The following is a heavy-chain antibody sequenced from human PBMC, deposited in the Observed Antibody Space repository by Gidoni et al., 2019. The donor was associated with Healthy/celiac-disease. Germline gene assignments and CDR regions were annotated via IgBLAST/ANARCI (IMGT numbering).Heavy chain of an antibody. CDR2: IYTSGST. CDR3: ARVGSYYES. CDR1: GGSIRSGSYY. Sequence: QVQLQESGPGMVKPSQTLSLTCRVSGGSIRSGSYYLSWIRQPAGKGLAWIGRIYTSGSTNYNPSLKSRVTISVDTSKNQFSLKLSSVTAADTAVYYCARVGSYYESWGQGTLVTVSS. V-gene: IGHV4-61*02. J-gene: IGHJ4*02. D-gene: IGHD1-26*01.